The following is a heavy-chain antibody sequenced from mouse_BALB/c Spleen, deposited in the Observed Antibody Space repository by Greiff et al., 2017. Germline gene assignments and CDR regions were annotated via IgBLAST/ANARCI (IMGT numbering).Heavy chain of an antibody. D-gene: IGHD2-3*01. CDR1: GFTFSSFG. Sequence: EVQGVESGGGLVQPGGSRKLSCAASGFTFSSFGMHWVRQAPEKGLEWVAYISSGSSTIYYADTVKGRFTISRDNPKNTLFLQMTSLRSEDMAMYYCARILYDYNAMDYWGQGTSVTVSS. CDR3: ARILYDYNAMDY. V-gene: IGHV5-17*02. CDR2: ISSGSSTI. J-gene: IGHJ4*01.